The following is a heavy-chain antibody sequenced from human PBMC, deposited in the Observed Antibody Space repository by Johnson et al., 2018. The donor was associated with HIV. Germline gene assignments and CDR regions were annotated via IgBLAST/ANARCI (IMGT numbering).Heavy chain of an antibody. CDR2: ISHDGSNK. J-gene: IGHJ3*02. D-gene: IGHD6-19*01. Sequence: QVQLVESGGGVVQPGRSLRLSCAASGFTFSSYAMHWVRQAPGKGLEWVAVISHDGSNKYYADSVKGRFTISRDNSKNTLYLQMNSLRAEDTAVYYCARNRRGIYSSGWYGGAFDIWGQGTMVTVSS. CDR3: ARNRRGIYSSGWYGGAFDI. V-gene: IGHV3-30*04. CDR1: GFTFSSYA.